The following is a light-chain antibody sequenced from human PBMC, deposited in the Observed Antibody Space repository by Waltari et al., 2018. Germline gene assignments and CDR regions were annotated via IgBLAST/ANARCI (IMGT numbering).Light chain of an antibody. CDR3: LQVDSFPRT. CDR2: DSS. V-gene: IGKV1-12*01. Sequence: DIQMSQSPSSVSASVGDRVTLTCRASQGISSRLAWYQQKPGKAPHLLISDSSGLHSGVPSRFSGSGSGTDFTLTISSLQPEDFATYYCLQVDSFPRTFGQGTKVEVK. J-gene: IGKJ1*01. CDR1: QGISSR.